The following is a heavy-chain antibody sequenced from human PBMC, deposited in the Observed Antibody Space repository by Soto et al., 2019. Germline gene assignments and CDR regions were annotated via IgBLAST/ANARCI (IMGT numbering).Heavy chain of an antibody. Sequence: SETLSLTCTVSGGSISSGDYYWSCIRQPPGKGLEWIGYIYYSGSTYYNPSLKSRVTISVDTSKNQFSLKLSSVTAADTALYYCARDGPNYYDSSGYYYMDYWGQGTLVTVS. CDR1: GGSISSGDYY. CDR2: IYYSGST. CDR3: ARDGPNYYDSSGYYYMDY. D-gene: IGHD3-22*01. J-gene: IGHJ4*02. V-gene: IGHV4-30-4*01.